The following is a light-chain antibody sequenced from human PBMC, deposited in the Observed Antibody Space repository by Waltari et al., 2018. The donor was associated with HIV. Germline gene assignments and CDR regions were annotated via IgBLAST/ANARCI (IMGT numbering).Light chain of an antibody. CDR2: LND. J-gene: IGLJ3*02. Sequence: PVLTQPPSASGSPGQRVTSSCSRSHPNIGSNNSHRYQPPPGAAPKHLTPLNDQRPSGVPDRFSGSKSGTSASLVISGLRSEDEGDYLCSVWDDALAGWMFGGGTRLTVL. V-gene: IGLV1-47*01. CDR1: HPNIGSNN. CDR3: SVWDDALAGWM.